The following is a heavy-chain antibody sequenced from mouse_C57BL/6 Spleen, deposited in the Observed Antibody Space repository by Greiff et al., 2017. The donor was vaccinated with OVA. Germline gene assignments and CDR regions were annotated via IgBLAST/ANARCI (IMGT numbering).Heavy chain of an antibody. D-gene: IGHD2-4*01. CDR1: GFTFSDYY. J-gene: IGHJ2*01. CDR3: ARERSDDYPYYFDY. CDR2: INYDGSST. V-gene: IGHV5-16*01. Sequence: EVKLVESEGGLVQPGSSMKLSCTASGFTFSDYYMAWVRQVPEKGLEWVANINYDGSSTYYLDSLKSRFIISRDNAKNILYLQMSSLKSEDTATYYCARERSDDYPYYFDYWGQGTTLTVSS.